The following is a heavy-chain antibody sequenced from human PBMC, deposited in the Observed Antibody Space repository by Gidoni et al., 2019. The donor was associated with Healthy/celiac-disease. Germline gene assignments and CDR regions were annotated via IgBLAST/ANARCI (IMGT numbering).Heavy chain of an antibody. Sequence: QLQLQESGPGLVKPSETLSLTCTVSGGSISSSSYYWGWIRQPPGKGLEWIGSIYYSGSTYYNPSLKSRVTISVDTSKNQFSLKLSSVTAADTAVYYCAREVGYGATGNWFDPWGQGTLVTVSS. D-gene: IGHD4-17*01. CDR2: IYYSGST. CDR3: AREVGYGATGNWFDP. CDR1: GGSISSSSYY. V-gene: IGHV4-39*07. J-gene: IGHJ5*02.